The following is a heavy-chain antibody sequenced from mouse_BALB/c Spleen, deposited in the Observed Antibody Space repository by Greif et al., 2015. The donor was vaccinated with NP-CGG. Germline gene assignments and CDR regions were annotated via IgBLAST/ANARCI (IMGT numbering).Heavy chain of an antibody. J-gene: IGHJ2*01. D-gene: IGHD1-1*01. CDR3: ARIYYGSSYVDY. CDR2: INPSNGRT. V-gene: IGHV1S81*02. Sequence: VQLQQSGAELVKPGASVKLSCKASGYTFTSYWMHWVKQRPGQGLEWIGEINPSNGRTNYNEKFKSKATLTVDKSSSTAYMQLSSLTSEDSAVYYCARIYYGSSYVDYWGQGTTLTVSS. CDR1: GYTFTSYW.